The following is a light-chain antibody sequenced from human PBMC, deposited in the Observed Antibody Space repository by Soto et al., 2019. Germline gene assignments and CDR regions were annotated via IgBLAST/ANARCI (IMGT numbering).Light chain of an antibody. CDR1: SSNIGSNY. Sequence: QSVLTQPPSASGTPGQGVTISCSGSSSNIGSNYVYWYQQLPGTAPKLLIYSNNQRPSGVPDRFSGSKSGTSASLAISGLRSEDEADYYCAAWDDSLSGFYVFGTGTKVTVL. CDR3: AAWDDSLSGFYV. V-gene: IGLV1-47*02. CDR2: SNN. J-gene: IGLJ1*01.